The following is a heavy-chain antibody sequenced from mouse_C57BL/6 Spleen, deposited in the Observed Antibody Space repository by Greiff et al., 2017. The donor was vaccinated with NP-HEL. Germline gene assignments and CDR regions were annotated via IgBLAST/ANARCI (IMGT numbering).Heavy chain of an antibody. D-gene: IGHD2-3*01. Sequence: DVKLQESGGGLVQPGGSMKLSCVASGFTFSNYWMNWVRQSPEKGLEWVAQIRLKSDNYATHYAESVKGRFTISRDDSKSSVYLQMNNLRAEDTGIYYCIPWLLSWFAYWGQGTLVTVSA. CDR2: IRLKSDNYAT. V-gene: IGHV6-3*01. J-gene: IGHJ3*01. CDR3: IPWLLSWFAY. CDR1: GFTFSNYW.